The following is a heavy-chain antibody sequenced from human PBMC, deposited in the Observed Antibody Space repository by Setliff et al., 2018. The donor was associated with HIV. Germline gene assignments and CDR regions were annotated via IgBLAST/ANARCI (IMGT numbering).Heavy chain of an antibody. D-gene: IGHD5-12*01. CDR1: NYSISSAYY. V-gene: IGHV4-38-2*01. CDR2: IYHSGST. J-gene: IGHJ4*02. CDR3: ARRRDGYNSAPWRNDY. Sequence: SETLSLTCAVSNYSISSAYYWGWIRHPPGKGLEWIGSIYHSGSTYYNPSLKSRVTISVDTSKKQFSLKLRSVTAADTAVYYCARRRDGYNSAPWRNDYWGQGTLVTVSS.